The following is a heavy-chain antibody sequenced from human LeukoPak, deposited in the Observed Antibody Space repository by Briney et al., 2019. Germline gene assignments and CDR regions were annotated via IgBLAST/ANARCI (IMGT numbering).Heavy chain of an antibody. CDR3: ARLRTYCSGGSCYSWDY. Sequence: SETLSLTCTVPGDSISSSNSYWGWIRQPPGKGLEWIGSIYYSGNTYYNASLKSRVTISVDTSKNQFSLKLTSVTAADTAVYYCARLRTYCSGGSCYSWDYWGQGTLVTVSS. V-gene: IGHV4-39*01. D-gene: IGHD2-15*01. CDR1: GDSISSSNSY. J-gene: IGHJ4*02. CDR2: IYYSGNT.